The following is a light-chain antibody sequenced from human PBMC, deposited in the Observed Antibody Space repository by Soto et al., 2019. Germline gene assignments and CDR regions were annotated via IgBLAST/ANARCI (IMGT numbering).Light chain of an antibody. Sequence: EIVLTQSPGTLSLSPWERATLSCRASQSVASSYLAWYQQKPGQAPRLLIYGASSRAIGIPDRFSGSGSGTDFTLTISSLEPEDFAVYYCHHYGNSLWTFGQGTKVDIK. CDR3: HHYGNSLWT. CDR1: QSVASSY. CDR2: GAS. J-gene: IGKJ1*01. V-gene: IGKV3-20*01.